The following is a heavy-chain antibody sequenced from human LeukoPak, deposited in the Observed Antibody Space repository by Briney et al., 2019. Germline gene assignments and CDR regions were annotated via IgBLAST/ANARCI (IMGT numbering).Heavy chain of an antibody. CDR1: GFPFSSYE. D-gene: IGHD3-22*01. J-gene: IGHJ4*02. CDR3: ARDLGLYYYDSSGYGFSG. Sequence: GGSLRLSCAASGFPFSSYEMNWVRQAPWKGLKWVSYISSSGSTITYAGSVKGRFTISRDNTKNSLYLQMNSIGAEDTAVYYCARDLGLYYYDSSGYGFSGWGQGTLVTVSS. V-gene: IGHV3-48*03. CDR2: ISSSGSTI.